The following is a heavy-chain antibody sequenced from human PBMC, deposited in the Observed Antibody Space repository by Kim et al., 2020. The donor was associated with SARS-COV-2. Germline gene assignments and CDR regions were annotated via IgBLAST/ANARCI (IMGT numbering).Heavy chain of an antibody. CDR1: GFTFSSYG. D-gene: IGHD3-10*01. V-gene: IGHV3-30*18. CDR3: AKESGSGSYSAWTYYYYGMDV. CDR2: ISYDGSNK. Sequence: GGSLRLSCAASGFTFSSYGMHWVRQAPGKGLEWVAVISYDGSNKYYADSVKGRFTISRDNSKNTLYLQMNSLRAEDTAVYYCAKESGSGSYSAWTYYYYGMDVSGHGTPVTLSS. J-gene: IGHJ6*02.